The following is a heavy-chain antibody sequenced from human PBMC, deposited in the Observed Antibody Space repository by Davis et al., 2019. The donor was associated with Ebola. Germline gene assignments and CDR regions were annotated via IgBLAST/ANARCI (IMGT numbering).Heavy chain of an antibody. V-gene: IGHV3-48*01. Sequence: PGGSLRLSCAASGFTFSSYSMNWVRQAPGKGLEWVSYISSSSSTIYYADSVKGRFTISRDNAKNSLYLQMNSLRAEDTAVYYCAKDSTIVVYYFDYWGQGTLVTVSS. CDR1: GFTFSSYS. CDR2: ISSSSSTI. J-gene: IGHJ4*02. D-gene: IGHD3-22*01. CDR3: AKDSTIVVYYFDY.